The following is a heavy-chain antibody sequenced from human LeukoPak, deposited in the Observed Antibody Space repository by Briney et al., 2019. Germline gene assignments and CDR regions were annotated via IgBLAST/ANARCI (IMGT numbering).Heavy chain of an antibody. CDR1: GFTFSSYW. J-gene: IGHJ4*02. D-gene: IGHD5-18*01. Sequence: GGSLRLSCAASGFTFSSYWMSWVRQAPGKGLEWVAHIKQDGSEKSYVVSVKGRFTISRDNAKNSLYLQTNSLRAEDTAVYYCARERGQGYSYGYGDYWGQGTLVTVSS. V-gene: IGHV3-7*01. CDR3: ARERGQGYSYGYGDY. CDR2: IKQDGSEK.